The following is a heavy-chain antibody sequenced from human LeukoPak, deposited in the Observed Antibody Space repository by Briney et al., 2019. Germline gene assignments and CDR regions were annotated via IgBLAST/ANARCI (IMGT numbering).Heavy chain of an antibody. D-gene: IGHD5-12*01. Sequence: GGSLRLSCAASGFTFSTYAMTWVRQAPGKGLEWVSAVRGSGTDTYHADSVKDRFTISRDNSKNTLYLQMNSLRAEDTAIYYCAKTSRRDSAYDSPFDYWGQGTLVTVSS. CDR1: GFTFSTYA. CDR3: AKTSRRDSAYDSPFDY. J-gene: IGHJ4*02. V-gene: IGHV3-23*01. CDR2: VRGSGTDT.